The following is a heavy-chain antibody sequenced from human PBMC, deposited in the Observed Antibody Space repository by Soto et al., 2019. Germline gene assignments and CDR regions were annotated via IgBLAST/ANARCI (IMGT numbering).Heavy chain of an antibody. D-gene: IGHD3-3*01. V-gene: IGHV3-21*01. CDR3: ARDTSRDFWSGYYYFDY. CDR2: ISSSSSYI. CDR1: GFTFSSYS. J-gene: IGHJ4*02. Sequence: GGSLRLSCAASGFTFSSYSMNWVRQAPGKGLEWASSISSSSSYIYYADSVKGRFTISRDNAKNSLYLQMNSLRAEDTAVYYCARDTSRDFWSGYYYFDYWGQGTLVTVSS.